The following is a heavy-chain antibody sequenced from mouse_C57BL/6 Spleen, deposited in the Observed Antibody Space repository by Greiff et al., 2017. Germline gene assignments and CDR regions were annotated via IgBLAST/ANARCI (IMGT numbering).Heavy chain of an antibody. CDR3: AREGELGRNYAMDY. CDR2: IWTGGGT. Sequence: QVQLQQSGPGLVAPSQSLSITCTVSGFSLTSYAISWVRQPPGKGLEWLGVIWTGGGTNYNSALKSRLSISKDNSKSQVFLKMNSLQTDDTARYYCAREGELGRNYAMDYWGQGTSVTVSS. V-gene: IGHV2-9-1*01. D-gene: IGHD4-1*01. CDR1: GFSLTSYA. J-gene: IGHJ4*01.